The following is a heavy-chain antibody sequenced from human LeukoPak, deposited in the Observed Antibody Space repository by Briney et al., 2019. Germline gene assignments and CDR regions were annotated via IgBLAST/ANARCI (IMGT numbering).Heavy chain of an antibody. J-gene: IGHJ4*02. D-gene: IGHD3-3*01. CDR2: ISGSGGST. CDR3: AKDSQHFGAHQGFDY. Sequence: KTGGSLRLSCAASGFTFSSYAMSWVRQAPGKGLEWVSAISGSGGSTYYADSVKGRFTISRDNSKNTLYLQMNSLRAEDTAVYYCAKDSQHFGAHQGFDYWGQGTLVTVSS. CDR1: GFTFSSYA. V-gene: IGHV3-23*01.